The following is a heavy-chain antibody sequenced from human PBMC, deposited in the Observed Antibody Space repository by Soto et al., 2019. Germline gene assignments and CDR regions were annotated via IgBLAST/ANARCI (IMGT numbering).Heavy chain of an antibody. CDR1: GYFFTGYD. CDR3: ARGSGGYCSGGSCYSHWCDP. V-gene: IGHV1-2*06. CDR2: INPTSGGT. D-gene: IGHD2-15*01. Sequence: ASVKVSCKASGYFFTGYDMHWARQAPGQGLEWMGRINPTSGGTNYAQKFQGRVTMTRDTSISTVYMELSRLKSDDSALYYRARGSGGYCSGGSCYSHWCDPWGKGTLFTVSS. J-gene: IGHJ5*02.